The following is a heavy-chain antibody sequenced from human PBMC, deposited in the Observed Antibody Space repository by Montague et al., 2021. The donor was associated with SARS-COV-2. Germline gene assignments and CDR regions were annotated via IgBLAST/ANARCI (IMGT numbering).Heavy chain of an antibody. CDR1: GGSISTGTYY. D-gene: IGHD6-6*01. J-gene: IGHJ5*02. CDR3: ARHRSIAASHSSYFDP. V-gene: IGHV4-39*01. Sequence: SETLSLTCIVSGGSISTGTYYWSWIRQPPGKRLEWIGDIFTGGRTYYNPSLQSRVTISVDTSKNQFSLSLSSVTAADTAVYYCARHRSIAASHSSYFDPWGQGTLVTVSS. CDR2: IFTGGRT.